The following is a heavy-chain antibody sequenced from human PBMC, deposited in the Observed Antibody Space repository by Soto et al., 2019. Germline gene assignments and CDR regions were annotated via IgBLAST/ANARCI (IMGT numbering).Heavy chain of an antibody. CDR3: SHTWGLPFDY. D-gene: IGHD3-16*01. V-gene: IGHV2-5*01. CDR1: GFSLRTTGVG. Sequence: QITLKESGPPLVEPTQTLTLTCTYSGFSLRTTGVGVGWIRQPPGKALEWLGIIYWNDDKRYSPSLKNRFTLTRHISKSQVVLTMTNMDPVDTATYYCSHTWGLPFDYWGQGTLVIVSS. CDR2: IYWNDDK. J-gene: IGHJ4*02.